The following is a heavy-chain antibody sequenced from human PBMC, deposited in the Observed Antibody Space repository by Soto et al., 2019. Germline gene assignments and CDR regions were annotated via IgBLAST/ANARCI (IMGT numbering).Heavy chain of an antibody. CDR1: GFTFRSFT. CDR2: ISSNSAYI. CDR3: TRDASRDSSARGWFDP. D-gene: IGHD6-13*01. Sequence: PGGSLRLFCAASGFTFRSFTMNCVRQAPGRGLEWVSTISSNSAYIYYTDALRGRFTISRDNAKNSLHLQMNSLRAEDTAVYYCTRDASRDSSARGWFDPWGPGTLVTVSS. J-gene: IGHJ5*02. V-gene: IGHV3-21*01.